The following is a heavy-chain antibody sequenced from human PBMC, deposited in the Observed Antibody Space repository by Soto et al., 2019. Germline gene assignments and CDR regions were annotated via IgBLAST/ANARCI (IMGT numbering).Heavy chain of an antibody. Sequence: SETLSLTCSVSGGSISDDFYWTWIRQPPGKGLEWIGYIYYSGSSYYNPSLKSRVIMSVDMSKNQFSLELSSVTAADTAVYYCVTVNLVGAAYYFDYWGPGTLVTVSS. CDR1: GGSISDDFY. CDR2: IYYSGSS. J-gene: IGHJ4*02. V-gene: IGHV4-30-4*01. D-gene: IGHD1-26*01. CDR3: VTVNLVGAAYYFDY.